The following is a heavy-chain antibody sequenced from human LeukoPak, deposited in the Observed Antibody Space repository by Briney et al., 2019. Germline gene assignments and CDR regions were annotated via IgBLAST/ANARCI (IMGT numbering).Heavy chain of an antibody. J-gene: IGHJ4*02. D-gene: IGHD3-22*01. V-gene: IGHV4-39*01. CDR3: ARQYSGGYYYFDN. Sequence: SETLSLTCTVSGGSISSSSYYWGWIRQPPGKGLEWIGSIYYSGITNYNPSLKSRVSISADTSKNQFSLKLSSVTAADTAVFYCARQYSGGYYYFDNWGQGILVTVSS. CDR1: GGSISSSSYY. CDR2: IYYSGIT.